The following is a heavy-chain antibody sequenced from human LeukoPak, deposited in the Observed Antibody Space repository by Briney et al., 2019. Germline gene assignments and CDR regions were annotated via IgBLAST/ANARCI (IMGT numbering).Heavy chain of an antibody. CDR2: ISAYNCNT. Sequence: ASVKVTCKASGYTFTSYGISWVRQAPGQGLEWMGFISAYNCNTNYAQKLQGRVNMPTDTSTSKAYKELRSLKSDDTAVYYGARDGRPIAAAEGNWFDPWGQGTLVTVSS. CDR3: ARDGRPIAAAEGNWFDP. J-gene: IGHJ5*02. D-gene: IGHD6-13*01. CDR1: GYTFTSYG. V-gene: IGHV1-18*01.